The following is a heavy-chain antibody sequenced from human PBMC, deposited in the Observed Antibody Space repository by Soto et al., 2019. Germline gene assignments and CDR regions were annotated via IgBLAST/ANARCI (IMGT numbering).Heavy chain of an antibody. J-gene: IGHJ6*02. V-gene: IGHV3-9*01. Sequence: GGSVRLSCVASGFNFDDHVMHWVRQVPGKGLEWVGHINWDGYSIGYGGSVRGRFSISRDNAKNTLYLQMNSLRPEDTALYFCARSWSGSTSGRVDVWGQGTTVTVSS. CDR1: GFNFDDHV. CDR3: ARSWSGSTSGRVDV. D-gene: IGHD3-3*01. CDR2: INWDGYSI.